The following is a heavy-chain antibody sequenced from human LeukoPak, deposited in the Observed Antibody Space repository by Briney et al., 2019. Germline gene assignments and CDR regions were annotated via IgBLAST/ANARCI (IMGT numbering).Heavy chain of an antibody. CDR1: GFTVSSNY. CDR2: INHSGST. V-gene: IGHV4-34*01. CDR3: ARGDILTGYSPFDY. D-gene: IGHD3-9*01. Sequence: SGGSLRLSCAASGFTVSSNYMSWVRQPPGKGLEWIGVINHSGSTNYNPSLKSRVTISVDTSKNQFSLKLSSVTAADTAVYYCARGDILTGYSPFDYWGQGTLVTVSS. J-gene: IGHJ4*02.